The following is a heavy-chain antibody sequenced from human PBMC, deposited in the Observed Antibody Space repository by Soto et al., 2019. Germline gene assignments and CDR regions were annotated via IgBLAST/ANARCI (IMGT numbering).Heavy chain of an antibody. Sequence: QVQLVQSGAEVKKPGASVKVSCKASGYTFTGYYMHWVRQAPGQGLEWMGWINPNSGGTNYAQKFQGWXIMXRXMSISTAYMELSRLRSDDTAVYYCARQQWADYGMDVWGQGTTVTVSS. CDR3: ARQQWADYGMDV. V-gene: IGHV1-2*04. D-gene: IGHD1-26*01. J-gene: IGHJ6*02. CDR1: GYTFTGYY. CDR2: INPNSGGT.